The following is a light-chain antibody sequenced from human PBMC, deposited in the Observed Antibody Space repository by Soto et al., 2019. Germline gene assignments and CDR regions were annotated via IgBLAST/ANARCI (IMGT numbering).Light chain of an antibody. CDR2: DAS. Sequence: DIQMTQSPSSLSASVGDRVTITCRASQNIDSYLNWYQQRPGKAPKLLIHDASSLQSGVPSRFSGSGSGTDFTLTISSLQPDDFATYYCQQYSDSSGAFGQGTKVDIK. J-gene: IGKJ1*01. CDR1: QNIDSY. CDR3: QQYSDSSGA. V-gene: IGKV1-39*01.